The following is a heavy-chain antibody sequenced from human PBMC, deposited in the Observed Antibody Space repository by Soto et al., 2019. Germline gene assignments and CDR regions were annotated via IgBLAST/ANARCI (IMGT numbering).Heavy chain of an antibody. CDR1: GFTFSEYY. CDR3: ASGPASSTSSHSDY. CDR2: ISSSSSYT. Sequence: QVQLVESGGGLVKPGGSLRLSCAASGFTFSEYYMSWIRQAPGKGLEWVSYISSSSSYTNYADSVKGRFTISRDNAKNSLYMQMNSLIAEDTAVYYCASGPASSTSSHSDYWGQGTLVTVSS. D-gene: IGHD2-2*01. J-gene: IGHJ4*01. V-gene: IGHV3-11*06.